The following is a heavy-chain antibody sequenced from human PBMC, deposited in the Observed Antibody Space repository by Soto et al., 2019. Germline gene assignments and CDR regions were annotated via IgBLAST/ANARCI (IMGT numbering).Heavy chain of an antibody. CDR3: AKDDGYDFWSGYLHYYYGMDV. D-gene: IGHD3-3*01. V-gene: IGHV3-30*18. CDR2: ISYDGSNK. Sequence: HPGGSLRLSCAASGFTFSSYGMHWVRQAPGKGLEWVAVISYDGSNKYYADSVKGRFTISRDNSKNTLYLQMNSLRAEDTAVYYCAKDDGYDFWSGYLHYYYGMDVWGQGTTVTV. J-gene: IGHJ6*02. CDR1: GFTFSSYG.